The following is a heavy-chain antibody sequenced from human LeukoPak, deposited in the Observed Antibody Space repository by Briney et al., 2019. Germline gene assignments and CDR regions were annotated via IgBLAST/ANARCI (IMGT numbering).Heavy chain of an antibody. CDR2: ISGSGGST. J-gene: IGHJ4*02. D-gene: IGHD6-13*01. CDR1: GFIFSTYA. Sequence: GGSLRLSCATSGFIFSTYALSWVRQAPGKGLEWASSISGSGGSTYHADSVKGRFTISRDSSKNTLYLQMNGLRAEDTAIYYCARVIRAAPGKGYFDYWGQGTLVTVSS. CDR3: ARVIRAAPGKGYFDY. V-gene: IGHV3-23*01.